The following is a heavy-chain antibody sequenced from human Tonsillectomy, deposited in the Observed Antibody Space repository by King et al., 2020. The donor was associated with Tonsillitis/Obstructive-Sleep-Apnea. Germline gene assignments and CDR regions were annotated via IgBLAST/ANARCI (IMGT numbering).Heavy chain of an antibody. CDR1: GFTFSYNG. V-gene: IGHV3-33*01. CDR3: VSALVHRMGYSGYHPIYHYYGMDV. J-gene: IGHJ6*02. D-gene: IGHD5-12*01. CDR2: IWYDGSNK. Sequence: HVQLVESGGGVVQPGRSLRLSCAASGFTFSYNGMHWVRQAPGKGLEWVAVIWYDGSNKYYADSVKGRFTISRDNSKNTLYLQMNSLRAEDTAVYYCVSALVHRMGYSGYHPIYHYYGMDVWGQGTTVTVSS.